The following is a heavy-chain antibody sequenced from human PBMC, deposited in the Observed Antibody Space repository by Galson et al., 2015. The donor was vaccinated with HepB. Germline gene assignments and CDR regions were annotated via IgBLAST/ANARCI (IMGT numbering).Heavy chain of an antibody. CDR3: VRSSNFDT. CDR1: GFTFSSYW. D-gene: IGHD2-2*01. CDR2: IKTDGSYT. V-gene: IGHV3-74*01. J-gene: IGHJ4*02. Sequence: SLRLSCAASGFTFSSYWMHWVRQAPGKGLVWVSRIKTDGSYTSYADSVKGRFTISRDNAKNTVYLEMNCLRTEDTSIYYCVRSSNFDTWGQGTLVTVSS.